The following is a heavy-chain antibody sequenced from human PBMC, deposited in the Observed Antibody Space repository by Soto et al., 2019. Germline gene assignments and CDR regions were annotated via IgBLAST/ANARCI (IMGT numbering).Heavy chain of an antibody. V-gene: IGHV1-8*01. CDR2: MNPSSGNT. CDR3: AREISGSYLSYYYYGMDV. D-gene: IGHD1-26*01. Sequence: ASVKVSCKASGYIFTNFDIHWVRQASGQRLEWVGWMNPSSGNTGYAQKFQGRVTMTRDTSTSTVYMELSSLRSEDTAVYYCAREISGSYLSYYYYGMDVWGQGTTVTVSS. J-gene: IGHJ6*02. CDR1: GYIFTNFD.